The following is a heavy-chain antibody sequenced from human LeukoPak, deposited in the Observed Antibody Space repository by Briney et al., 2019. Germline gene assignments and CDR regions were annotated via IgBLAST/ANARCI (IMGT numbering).Heavy chain of an antibody. CDR1: GYTFTGYY. J-gene: IGHJ6*03. Sequence: ASVKVSCKASGYTFTGYYMHWVRQAPGQGLEWMGWINPNSGGTNYAQKFQGRVTMTRDTSISTAYMELRSLRSDDTAMYYCARRGGKNYGDYLLYYYYYMDVWGKGTTVTVSS. CDR3: ARRGGKNYGDYLLYYYYYMDV. V-gene: IGHV1-2*02. CDR2: INPNSGGT. D-gene: IGHD4-17*01.